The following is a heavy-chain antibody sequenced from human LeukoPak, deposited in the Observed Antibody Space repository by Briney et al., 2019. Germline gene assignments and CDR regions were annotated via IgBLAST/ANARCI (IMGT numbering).Heavy chain of an antibody. J-gene: IGHJ4*02. D-gene: IGHD6-19*01. CDR1: GFTFSDYY. CDR3: TTDGPPSGWRGGSFDY. V-gene: IGHV3-11*05. CDR2: ISTNSSYT. Sequence: GGSLRLSCAASGFTFSDYYMSWIRQAPGKGLEWISYISTNSSYTNYADSVKGRFAISRDNAKNSLYLQMNSLKIEDTAVYYCTTDGPPSGWRGGSFDYWGQGTLVTVSS.